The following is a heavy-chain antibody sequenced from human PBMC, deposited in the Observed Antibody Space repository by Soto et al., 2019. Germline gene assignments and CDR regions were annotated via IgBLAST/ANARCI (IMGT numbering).Heavy chain of an antibody. J-gene: IGHJ6*02. CDR2: IYYSGST. V-gene: IGHV4-31*03. D-gene: IGHD6-6*01. Sequence: PSETLSLTCTVSGGSISSGGYYWSWIRQHPGKGLEWIGYIYYSGSTYYNPSLKSRVTISVDTSKNQFSLKLSSVTAADTAVYYCARDQIWSSSPSGMDVWGQGTTVTVSS. CDR1: GGSISSGGYY. CDR3: ARDQIWSSSPSGMDV.